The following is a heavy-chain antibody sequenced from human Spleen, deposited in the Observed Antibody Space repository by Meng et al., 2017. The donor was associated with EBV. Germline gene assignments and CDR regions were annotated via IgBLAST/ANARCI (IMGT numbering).Heavy chain of an antibody. D-gene: IGHD3-3*01. CDR3: ARGSWGGYFNYFDP. CDR1: GVSISTGGYF. CDR2: IYYSGDT. J-gene: IGHJ5*02. V-gene: IGHV4-30-4*01. Sequence: VQRHGSGPRLVRPSQTLSLTCAVSGVSISTGGYFWSWIRQPPGKGLEWIGYIYYSGDTYYSPSLKSRLTVSVDRSKNQFSLKLTSVTAADTAVYYCARGSWGGYFNYFDPWGQGTLVTVSS.